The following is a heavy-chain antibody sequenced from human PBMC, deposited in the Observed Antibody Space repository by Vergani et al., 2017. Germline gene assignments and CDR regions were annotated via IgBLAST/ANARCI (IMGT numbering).Heavy chain of an antibody. CDR2: INHSGST. CDR1: GGSFSGYY. J-gene: IGHJ5*02. D-gene: IGHD3-3*01. Sequence: QVQLQQWGAGLLKPSETLSLTCAVYGGSFSGYYWSWIRQPPGKGLEWIGEINHSGSTNYNPSLKSRVTISVDTSKNQFSLKLSSVTAADTAVYYCARGRGRFFEWLLPFDPWGQGTLVTVSS. CDR3: ARGRGRFFEWLLPFDP. V-gene: IGHV4-34*01.